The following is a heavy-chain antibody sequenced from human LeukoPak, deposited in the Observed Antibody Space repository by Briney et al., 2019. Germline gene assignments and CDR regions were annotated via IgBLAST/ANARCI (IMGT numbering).Heavy chain of an antibody. J-gene: IGHJ4*02. CDR1: GFTFSSYA. CDR2: ISGSGGST. Sequence: QAGGSLRLSCAASGFTFSSYAMSWVRQAPGKGLGWVSAISGSGGSTYYADSVKGRFTISRDNSKNTLYLQMNSLRAEDTAVYYCAKDQSILTGYYFFDYWGQGTLVTVSS. D-gene: IGHD3-9*01. V-gene: IGHV3-23*01. CDR3: AKDQSILTGYYFFDY.